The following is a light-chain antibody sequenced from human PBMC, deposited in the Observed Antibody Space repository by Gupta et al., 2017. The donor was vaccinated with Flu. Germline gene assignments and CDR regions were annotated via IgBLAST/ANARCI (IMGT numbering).Light chain of an antibody. Sequence: QSVLTQPPSASGTPGQRVTISCSGSSSNIGSNSVNWYQHLPGTAPNLLIYSNNQRPSGVPDRSSGSKSGTSASLAISGLQSEDEANYYCAAWDDSLNGHWVFGGGTKLTVL. V-gene: IGLV1-44*01. CDR1: SSNIGSNS. CDR3: AAWDDSLNGHWV. J-gene: IGLJ3*02. CDR2: SNN.